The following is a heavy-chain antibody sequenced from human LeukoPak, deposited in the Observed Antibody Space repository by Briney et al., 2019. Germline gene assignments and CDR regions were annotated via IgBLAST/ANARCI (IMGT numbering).Heavy chain of an antibody. CDR1: GFTFSSYG. CDR2: IKQDGSEK. V-gene: IGHV3-7*01. Sequence: GRSLRLSCAASGFTFSSYGMHWVRQAPGKGLEWVANIKQDGSEKYYVDSVKGRFTNSRDNAKNSLYLQMNSLRAEDTAVYYCARYKVGATTYYFDYWGQGTLVTVSS. CDR3: ARYKVGATTYYFDY. J-gene: IGHJ4*02. D-gene: IGHD1-26*01.